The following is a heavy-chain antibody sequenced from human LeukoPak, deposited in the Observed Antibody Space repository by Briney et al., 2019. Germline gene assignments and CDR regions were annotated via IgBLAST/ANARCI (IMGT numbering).Heavy chain of an antibody. CDR3: ARDAYYDSSGYRPGAFDI. D-gene: IGHD3-22*01. V-gene: IGHV4-30-4*08. Sequence: SQTLSLTXTVSGGSISSGDYYWSWIRQPPGKGLEWIGYIYYSGSTYYNPSLKSRVTISVDTSKNQFSLKLSSVTAADTAVYYCARDAYYDSSGYRPGAFDIWGQGTMVTVSS. J-gene: IGHJ3*02. CDR1: GGSISSGDYY. CDR2: IYYSGST.